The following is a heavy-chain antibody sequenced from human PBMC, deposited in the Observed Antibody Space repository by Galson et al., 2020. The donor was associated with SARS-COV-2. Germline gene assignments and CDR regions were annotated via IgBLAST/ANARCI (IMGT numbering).Heavy chain of an antibody. V-gene: IGHV3-23*01. CDR2: ISGSGGST. Sequence: GGSLRLSCAASGFTFSSYAMSWVRQAPGKGLEWVSAISGSGGSTYYADSVKGRFTISRDNSKNTLYLQMNSLRAEDTAVYYCAKVKAWELQGYNWFDPWGQGTLVTVSS. J-gene: IGHJ5*02. D-gene: IGHD1-26*01. CDR1: GFTFSSYA. CDR3: AKVKAWELQGYNWFDP.